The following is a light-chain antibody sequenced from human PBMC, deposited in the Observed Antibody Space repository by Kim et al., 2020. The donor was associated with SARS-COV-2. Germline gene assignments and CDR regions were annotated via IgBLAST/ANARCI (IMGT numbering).Light chain of an antibody. Sequence: PGERATLSCRASQDVSSNLAWYQQKPGQAPRLLIYGASNGASTRATGVPARCSGSGSGTDFTLSISSLQSEDFATYYCQQYNDWPSFGQGTKLEI. V-gene: IGKV3-15*01. CDR3: QQYNDWPS. CDR2: GASNGAS. CDR1: QDVSSN. J-gene: IGKJ2*03.